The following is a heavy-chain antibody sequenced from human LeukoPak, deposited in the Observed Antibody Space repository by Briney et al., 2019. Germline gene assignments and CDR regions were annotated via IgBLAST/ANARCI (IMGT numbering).Heavy chain of an antibody. J-gene: IGHJ4*02. CDR2: ISGTGGST. D-gene: IGHD2-15*01. V-gene: IGHV3-23*01. CDR1: GFTFSSYA. CDR3: AKDDSYCSGGSCSPFDY. Sequence: PGGSLRLSCAASGFTFSSYAMSWVRQAPGKGLEWVSAISGTGGSTYYADSVKGRFTISRDNSKNTLYLQMNSLRAEDTAVYYCAKDDSYCSGGSCSPFDYWGQGTLVTVSS.